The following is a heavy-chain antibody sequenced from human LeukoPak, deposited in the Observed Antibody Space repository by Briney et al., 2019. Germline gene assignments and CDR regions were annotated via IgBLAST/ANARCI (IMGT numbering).Heavy chain of an antibody. V-gene: IGHV4-59*08. Sequence: SETLSLTCTVSGGSISSDYWSWIRQAPGKGLEWVGYIYYIGYAHYNPSLKSRVTISIDTSKNQFSLKLSSVTAADTAVYYCRSGSRAFDIWGQGTMVTVSS. CDR3: RSGSRAFDI. D-gene: IGHD3-10*01. CDR1: GGSISSDY. J-gene: IGHJ3*02. CDR2: IYYIGYA.